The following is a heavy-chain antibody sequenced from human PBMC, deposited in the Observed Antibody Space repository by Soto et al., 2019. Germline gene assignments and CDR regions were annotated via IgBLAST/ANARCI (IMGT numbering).Heavy chain of an antibody. Sequence: GGSLRLSCVVSGFTFSRYGMNWVRQTPAKGLEWVSAVSGNGENTYYADSVKGRFTISRDNSKNTLYLQMNSLRAEDTALYYCARDLSPSSGDFYGYSDYWGQGALVTVLL. CDR3: ARDLSPSSGDFYGYSDY. CDR1: GFTFSRYG. J-gene: IGHJ4*02. D-gene: IGHD1-26*01. CDR2: VSGNGENT. V-gene: IGHV3-23*01.